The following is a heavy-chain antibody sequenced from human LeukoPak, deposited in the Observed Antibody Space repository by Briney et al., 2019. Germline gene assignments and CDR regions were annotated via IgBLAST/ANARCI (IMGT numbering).Heavy chain of an antibody. CDR1: GGSISSSSYY. V-gene: IGHV4-39*01. CDR2: IYYSGST. CDR3: ARFADTNYDAFDI. J-gene: IGHJ3*02. Sequence: SETLSLTCTVSGGSISSSSYYWGWIRQPPGKGLEWIGSIYYSGSTYYNPSLKSRVTISVDTSKNQFSLKLSSVTAADTAVYYCARFADTNYDAFDIWGQGTLVTVSS. D-gene: IGHD4-11*01.